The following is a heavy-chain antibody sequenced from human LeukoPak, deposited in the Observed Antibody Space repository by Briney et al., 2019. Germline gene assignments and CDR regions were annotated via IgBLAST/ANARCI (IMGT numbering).Heavy chain of an antibody. V-gene: IGHV5-51*01. J-gene: IGHJ4*02. CDR3: ASGYYYGSGSYYNPLFDY. D-gene: IGHD3-10*01. CDR2: IYPGDSDT. Sequence: GESLKISCKGSGYSFSNYWISWVRQMPGKGLEWMGIIYPGDSDTRYSPSFQGQVTISADKSISTAYLQWSSLKASDTAMYYCASGYYYGSGSYYNPLFDYWGQGTLVTVSS. CDR1: GYSFSNYW.